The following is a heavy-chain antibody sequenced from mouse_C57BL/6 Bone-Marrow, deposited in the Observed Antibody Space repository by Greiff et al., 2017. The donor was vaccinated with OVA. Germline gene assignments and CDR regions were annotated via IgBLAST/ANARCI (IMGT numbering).Heavy chain of an antibody. CDR2: IYPGDGDT. J-gene: IGHJ3*01. D-gene: IGHD1-1*01. V-gene: IGHV1-82*01. CDR1: GYAFRSSW. Sequence: QVQLQQSGPELVKPGASVKISCKASGYAFRSSWMNWVKQRPGKGLEWIGRIYPGDGDTNYNGKFKGKATLTADNSSSTAYMQLSSLTSEDSAVYFCARSNYYGSSYRFAYWGQGTLVTVSA. CDR3: ARSNYYGSSYRFAY.